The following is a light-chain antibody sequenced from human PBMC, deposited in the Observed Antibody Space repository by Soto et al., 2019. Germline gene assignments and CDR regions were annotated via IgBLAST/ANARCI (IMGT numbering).Light chain of an antibody. J-gene: IGLJ3*02. CDR2: EVS. CDR3: SSFTWSSTLQ. V-gene: IGLV2-14*01. Sequence: QSALTQPASVSGSPGQSITISCTGTSSDVGAYNYVSWFQQHPGKAPKLIIYEVSNRPSGVSNRFSGSKSGNTASLTISGLQAEDGADYYCSSFTWSSTLQFGGGTKVNVL. CDR1: SSDVGAYNY.